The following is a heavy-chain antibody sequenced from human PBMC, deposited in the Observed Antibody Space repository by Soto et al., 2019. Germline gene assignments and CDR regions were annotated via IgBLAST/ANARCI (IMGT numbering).Heavy chain of an antibody. Sequence: SVKVSCKASGGTFSSYSISWVRQAPGQGLEWMGGIIPIFGTANYAQKFQGRVTITADESTSTAYMELSSLRSEDTAVYYCARVRSLIAVAAPNWFDPWGQGTLVTVSS. CDR2: IIPIFGTA. J-gene: IGHJ5*02. CDR3: ARVRSLIAVAAPNWFDP. CDR1: GGTFSSYS. D-gene: IGHD6-19*01. V-gene: IGHV1-69*13.